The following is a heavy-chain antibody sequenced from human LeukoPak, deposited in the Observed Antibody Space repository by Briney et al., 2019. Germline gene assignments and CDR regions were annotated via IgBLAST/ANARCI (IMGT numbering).Heavy chain of an antibody. D-gene: IGHD6-13*01. Sequence: SQTLSLTCAISGDSVSSNSAAWNWIRQSPSRGLEWLGRTYYRSKWYNDYAVSVKSRINIKPDTSKNQFSLKLSSVTAADTAVYFCARYSDSWKWFDHWGQGTLVTVSS. V-gene: IGHV6-1*01. CDR3: ARYSDSWKWFDH. CDR1: GDSVSSNSAA. CDR2: TYYRSKWYN. J-gene: IGHJ5*02.